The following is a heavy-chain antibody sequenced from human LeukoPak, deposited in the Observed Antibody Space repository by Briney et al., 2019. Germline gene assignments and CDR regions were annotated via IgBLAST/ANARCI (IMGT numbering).Heavy chain of an antibody. J-gene: IGHJ4*02. V-gene: IGHV3-21*01. CDR3: AREKWDSVAGTIYFDY. Sequence: GGSLRLSCAASGFTFSTYSMSWVRQAPGKGLEWVSSISGTSSSYIYYADSVKGRFTISRDNAKNSLYLQMNSLRAEDTAVYYCAREKWDSVAGTIYFDYWGQGTLVTVSS. CDR1: GFTFSTYS. D-gene: IGHD6-19*01. CDR2: ISGTSSSYI.